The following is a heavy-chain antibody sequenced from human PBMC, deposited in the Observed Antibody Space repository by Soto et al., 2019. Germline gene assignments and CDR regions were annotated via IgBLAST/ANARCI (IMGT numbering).Heavy chain of an antibody. CDR3: ARDGPKKLGFDP. CDR2: IKQDGSDK. CDR1: GFTFSSNW. V-gene: IGHV3-7*01. J-gene: IGHJ5*02. D-gene: IGHD7-27*01. Sequence: EVQLVESGGGLVQPGGSLRLSCAGSGFTFSSNWMSWVRQAPGKGLEWVANIKQDGSDKNYIDSVKGRFTISRDNAKNALYLQMNSLRVEDTAVYYCARDGPKKLGFDPWGQGTLVTVSS.